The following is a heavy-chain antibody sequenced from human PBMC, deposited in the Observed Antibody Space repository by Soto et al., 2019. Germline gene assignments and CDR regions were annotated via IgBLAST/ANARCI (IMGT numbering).Heavy chain of an antibody. CDR1: GGTFSSYA. J-gene: IGHJ6*02. D-gene: IGHD5-18*01. V-gene: IGHV1-69*06. CDR3: ARGGRIVDTGIGYYYYHAMDV. CDR2: FNPTGDTA. Sequence: QVQLVQSGAEVKKPGSSVKVSCKASGGTFSSYAISWVRQAPGQGLEWMGIFNPTGDTASYAQKLQGRVTMTRDTSTGTAYMELGSLRSEDTAVYYCARGGRIVDTGIGYYYYHAMDVWGQGTTVTVS.